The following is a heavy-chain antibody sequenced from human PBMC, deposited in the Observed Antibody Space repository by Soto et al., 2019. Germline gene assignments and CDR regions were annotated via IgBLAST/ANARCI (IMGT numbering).Heavy chain of an antibody. Sequence: QVQLVEAGGGVVQPGRSLRLSCAASGFTFSRYALHWVRQAPGKGLEWVAVISYDGSNKYYTDSVKGRFTISRDNSKNTLYLQMNSLRAEDTAVFYCTRDEDSYDIRGYFGFWGQGTLVTVSS. CDR3: TRDEDSYDIRGYFGF. V-gene: IGHV3-30-3*01. CDR2: ISYDGSNK. J-gene: IGHJ4*02. CDR1: GFTFSRYA. D-gene: IGHD3-22*01.